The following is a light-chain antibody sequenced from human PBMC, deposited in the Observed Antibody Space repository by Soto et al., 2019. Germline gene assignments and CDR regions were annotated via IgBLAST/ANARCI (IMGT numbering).Light chain of an antibody. J-gene: IGKJ4*01. V-gene: IGKV2-28*01. Sequence: DIVMTQSPVSLPVTAGEPATISCRSSQSLLQTNGNRYLDWYLQKPGQSPQLLISLAFNRASGVPDRFSGSGSDTDFTLKISRVEAEDVGLHYCMQALQTPFTFGGGTRVEIK. CDR1: QSLLQTNGNRY. CDR2: LAF. CDR3: MQALQTPFT.